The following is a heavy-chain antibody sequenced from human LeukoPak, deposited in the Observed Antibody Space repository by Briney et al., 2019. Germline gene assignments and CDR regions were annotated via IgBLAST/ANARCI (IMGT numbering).Heavy chain of an antibody. CDR2: INHSGST. CDR3: ARAYSSSSRVRYYYYYMDV. D-gene: IGHD6-6*01. Sequence: PSETLSLTCAVYGGSFSGYYWSWIRQPPGKGLEWIGEINHSGSTNYNPSLKSRVTISVDTSKNQFSLKLSSVTAADTAVYYCARAYSSSSRVRYYYYYMDVWGKGTTVTVSS. J-gene: IGHJ6*03. V-gene: IGHV4-34*01. CDR1: GGSFSGYY.